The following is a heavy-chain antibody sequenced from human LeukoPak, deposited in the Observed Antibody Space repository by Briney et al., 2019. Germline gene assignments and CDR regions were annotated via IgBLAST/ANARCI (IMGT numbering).Heavy chain of an antibody. J-gene: IGHJ5*02. CDR2: INPNTGDT. V-gene: IGHV1-2*02. D-gene: IGHD3-16*02. CDR1: GYTFTGYY. CDR3: ARLYTFGGVIVPRFDP. Sequence: ASVKVSCKTSGYTFTGYYMHWVRQAPGQGLEWMGWINPNTGDTNYPQNFQGRVTMTRDTSISTAYMELSRLRSDDTAVYYCARLYTFGGVIVPRFDPWGQGTLVTVSS.